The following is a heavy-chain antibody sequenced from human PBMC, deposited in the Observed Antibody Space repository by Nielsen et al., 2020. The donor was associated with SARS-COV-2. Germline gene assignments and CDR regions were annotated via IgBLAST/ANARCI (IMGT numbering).Heavy chain of an antibody. V-gene: IGHV3-11*03. CDR1: GFTFSDYY. CDR3: ARNGVVAASPAVY. Sequence: SLKISCSASGFTFSDYYMSWIRQAPGKGLEWVSYISSSSSYTNYADSVKGRFTISRDNAKNSLYLQMNSLRAEDTAVYYCARNGVVAASPAVYWGQGTLVTVSS. J-gene: IGHJ4*02. D-gene: IGHD2-15*01. CDR2: ISSSSSYT.